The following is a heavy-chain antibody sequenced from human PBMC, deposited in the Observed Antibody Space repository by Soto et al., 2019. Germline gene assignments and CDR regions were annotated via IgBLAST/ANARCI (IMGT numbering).Heavy chain of an antibody. Sequence: DSLKISCQAFEHRSRSYWISWVRQKPGGGLEWMGRVDPNDCFATYSPSFEGHVSISVDMSTNIAYLQWRSLRASDTATYCCARHQSGSGNSNFDFWGQGTPVTVSS. D-gene: IGHD3-10*01. CDR1: EHRSRSYW. V-gene: IGHV5-10-1*01. J-gene: IGHJ4*02. CDR3: ARHQSGSGNSNFDF. CDR2: VDPNDCFA.